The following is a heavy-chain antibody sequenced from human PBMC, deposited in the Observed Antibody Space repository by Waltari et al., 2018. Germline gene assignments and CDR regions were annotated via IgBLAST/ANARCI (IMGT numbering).Heavy chain of an antibody. CDR2: MNPNGGNT. V-gene: IGHV1-8*01. CDR1: GYTFTSYD. J-gene: IGHJ5*02. Sequence: QVQLVQSGAEVKKPGASVKVSCKASGYTFTSYDINWVRQATGQGLEWMGWMNPNGGNTGYAQKVQGRVTMTRNTSRSTAYMEMSSLRSEDTAVYYCARGRIRRDGPRWFDPWGQGTLVTVSS. CDR3: ARGRIRRDGPRWFDP.